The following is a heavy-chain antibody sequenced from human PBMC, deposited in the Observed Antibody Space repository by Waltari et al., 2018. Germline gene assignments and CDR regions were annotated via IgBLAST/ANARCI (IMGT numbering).Heavy chain of an antibody. CDR2: IYPGDSDT. Sequence: VQLVQSGAVVTTPGESLKISCKGSGYSFTSYWIGWVRQLPGKGLEWMGIIYPGDSDTRYSPSFQGKVTISADKSISTAYLKWSSLKASDTAMYYCARLKDGREGRADYWGQGTLVTVSS. V-gene: IGHV5-51*03. CDR1: GYSFTSYW. CDR3: ARLKDGREGRADY. J-gene: IGHJ4*02. D-gene: IGHD1-26*01.